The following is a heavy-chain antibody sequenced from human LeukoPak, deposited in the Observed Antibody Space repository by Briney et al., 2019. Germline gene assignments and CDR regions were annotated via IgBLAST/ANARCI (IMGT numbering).Heavy chain of an antibody. J-gene: IGHJ6*04. CDR2: IYYSGST. CDR1: GGFISNYY. D-gene: IGHD4-11*01. CDR3: ARAATVTREMDV. Sequence: SETLSLTCTVSGGFISNYYWNWIRQPPGKGLEWIGSIYYSGSTYYNPSLKSRVTISVDTSKNQFSLKLSSVTAADTAVYYCARAATVTREMDVWGKGTTVTVSS. V-gene: IGHV4-39*07.